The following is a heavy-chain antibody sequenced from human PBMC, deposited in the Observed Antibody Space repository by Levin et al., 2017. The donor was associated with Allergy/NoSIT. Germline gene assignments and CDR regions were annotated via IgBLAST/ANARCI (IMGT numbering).Heavy chain of an antibody. J-gene: IGHJ4*02. V-gene: IGHV3-30*18. D-gene: IGHD1-26*01. CDR3: AKDLGRIVGATTGDY. CDR1: GFTFSSYG. CDR2: ISYDGSNK. Sequence: GGSLRLSCAASGFTFSSYGMHWVRQAPGKGLEWVAVISYDGSNKYYADSVKGRFTISRDNSKNTLYLQMNSLRAEDTAVYYCAKDLGRIVGATTGDYWGQGTLVTVSS.